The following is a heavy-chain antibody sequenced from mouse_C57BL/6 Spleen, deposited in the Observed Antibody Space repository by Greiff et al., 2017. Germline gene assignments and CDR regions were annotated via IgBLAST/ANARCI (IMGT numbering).Heavy chain of an antibody. CDR1: GYTFTSYW. J-gene: IGHJ4*01. Sequence: VQLQQPGAELVKPGASVQLSCKASGYTFTSYWMHWVKQRPGQGLEWIGMLHPNSGSTNYNEKFKSKATLTVDKSSSTAYMQRSSLTSEDSAVYYCARAHYGSSCCYAMDCGGQGTSVTVSS. V-gene: IGHV1-64*01. D-gene: IGHD1-1*01. CDR2: LHPNSGST. CDR3: ARAHYGSSCCYAMDC.